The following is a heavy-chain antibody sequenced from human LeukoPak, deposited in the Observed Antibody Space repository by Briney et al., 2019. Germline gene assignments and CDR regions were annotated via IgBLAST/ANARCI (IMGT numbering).Heavy chain of an antibody. CDR3: ARATDVAVDNWFDP. CDR1: GFTFSSYA. J-gene: IGHJ5*02. CDR2: ISYDGSNK. D-gene: IGHD6-19*01. V-gene: IGHV3-30-3*01. Sequence: GRSLRLSCAASGFTFSSYAMHWVRQAPGKGLEWVAVISYDGSNKYYADSVKGRFTISRDNSKNTLYLQMNSLRAEDTAVYYCARATDVAVDNWFDPWGQGTLVTVSS.